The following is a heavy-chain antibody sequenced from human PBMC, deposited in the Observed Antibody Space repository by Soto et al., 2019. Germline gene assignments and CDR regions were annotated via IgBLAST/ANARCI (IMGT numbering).Heavy chain of an antibody. Sequence: GGSLRLSCAASGFTFSSYAMHWVRQAPGKGLEWVAVISYDGSNKYYADSVKGRFTISRDNSKNTLYLQMNSLRAEDTAVYYCARDLEYYDFWSGPPYYYYYGMDVWGQGTTVTVSS. D-gene: IGHD3-3*01. CDR3: ARDLEYYDFWSGPPYYYYYGMDV. V-gene: IGHV3-30-3*01. CDR1: GFTFSSYA. J-gene: IGHJ6*02. CDR2: ISYDGSNK.